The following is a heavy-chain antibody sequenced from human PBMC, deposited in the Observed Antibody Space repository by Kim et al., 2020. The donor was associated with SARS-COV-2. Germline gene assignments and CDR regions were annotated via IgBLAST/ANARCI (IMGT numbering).Heavy chain of an antibody. Sequence: SETLSLTCTVSGGSISSSSYYWGWIRQPPGKGLEWIGSIYYSGSTYYNPSLKSRVTISVDTSKNQFSLKLSSVTAADTAVYYCARDSPDYGSGSYYQGTTYGMDVWGQGTTVTVSS. D-gene: IGHD3-10*01. J-gene: IGHJ6*02. V-gene: IGHV4-39*07. CDR2: IYYSGST. CDR3: ARDSPDYGSGSYYQGTTYGMDV. CDR1: GGSISSSSYY.